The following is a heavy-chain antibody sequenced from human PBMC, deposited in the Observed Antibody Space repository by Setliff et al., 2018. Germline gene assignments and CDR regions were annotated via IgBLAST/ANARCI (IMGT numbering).Heavy chain of an antibody. CDR3: AREVRGVIIRTDYFDY. V-gene: IGHV4-34*01. D-gene: IGHD3-10*01. J-gene: IGHJ4*02. CDR2: INHSGST. CDR1: GGSFSGYY. Sequence: SETLSLTCAVYGGSFSGYYWSWIRQPPGKGLEWIGEINHSGSTNYNPSLKSRVTTSVDTSKNQFSLKLSSVTAADTAVYYCAREVRGVIIRTDYFDYWGQGTLVTVSS.